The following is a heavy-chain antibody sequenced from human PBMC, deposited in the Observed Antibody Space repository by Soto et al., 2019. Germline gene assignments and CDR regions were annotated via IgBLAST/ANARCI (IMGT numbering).Heavy chain of an antibody. Sequence: ASVKVSCKASKYTFTSYGISWVRQAPGQGLEWMGWISVYYGNTNYAQKFQGRVTMTRNTSISTAYVELSSLRSEDTAVYYCARGQRFLEWSHPNYYYGMDVWGQGTTVTVSS. CDR2: ISVYYGNT. J-gene: IGHJ6*02. CDR1: KYTFTSYG. D-gene: IGHD3-3*01. V-gene: IGHV1-8*01. CDR3: ARGQRFLEWSHPNYYYGMDV.